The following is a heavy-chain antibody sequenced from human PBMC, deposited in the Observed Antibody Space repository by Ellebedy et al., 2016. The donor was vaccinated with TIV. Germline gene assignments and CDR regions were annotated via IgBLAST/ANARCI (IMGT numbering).Heavy chain of an antibody. CDR2: INRSGNT. J-gene: IGHJ5*02. V-gene: IGHV4-34*01. CDR3: ARGACSGGSCYDP. Sequence: MPSETLSLTCAVYGGSFSGYYWNWIRQPPGKGLEWIGEINRSGNTNYTPSLKSRVTVSVDSSKNQFSLKLNSVTAADTGVYYCARGACSGGSCYDPWGQGTLVTVSS. D-gene: IGHD2-15*01. CDR1: GGSFSGYY.